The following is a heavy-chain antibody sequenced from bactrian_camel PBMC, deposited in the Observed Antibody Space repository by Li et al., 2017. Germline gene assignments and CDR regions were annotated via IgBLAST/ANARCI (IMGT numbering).Heavy chain of an antibody. CDR2: ISPSGDST. CDR1: GFTFGAND. D-gene: IGHD1*01. Sequence: VQLVESGGGLVRPGGSLRLSCAASGFTFGANDMSWVRQALGKELERVSHISPSGDSTYYADDVKGRFTISRDNVNNTLFLQMNNLKIEDTAVYYCVKPNPDARGGFDHWGQGTQVTVS. V-gene: IGHV3S40*01. CDR3: VKPNPDARGGFDH. J-gene: IGHJ4*01.